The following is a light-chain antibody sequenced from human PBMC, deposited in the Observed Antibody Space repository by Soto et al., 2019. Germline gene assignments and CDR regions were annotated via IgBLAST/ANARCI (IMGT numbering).Light chain of an antibody. CDR1: SSDVGAYNY. J-gene: IGLJ2*01. V-gene: IGLV2-14*01. CDR3: DSYTCSSRV. CDR2: EVT. Sequence: QSVLTQPASVSGSRGQSITISCTGTSSDVGAYNYVSWYQQHPGKAHKLIIYEVTNRPSGVSDRFSASKSGNTASLTISGLKAEDEDDYYCDSYTCSSRVLGGVTKVTVL.